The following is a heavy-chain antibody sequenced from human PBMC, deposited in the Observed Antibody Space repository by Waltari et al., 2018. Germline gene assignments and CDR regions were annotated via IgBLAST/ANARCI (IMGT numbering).Heavy chain of an antibody. CDR1: GFTFSSYG. CDR3: AKAGSSWSNWFDP. CDR2: ISNDGSNK. J-gene: IGHJ5*02. Sequence: QVQLVESGGGVVQPGRSLRLSCAASGFTFSSYGMHWVRQAPGKGLGWEAVISNDGSNKYYADAVKGRFTISRDNSKNTLYLQMNSLRAEDTAVYYCAKAGSSWSNWFDPWGQGTLVTVSS. V-gene: IGHV3-30*18. D-gene: IGHD6-13*01.